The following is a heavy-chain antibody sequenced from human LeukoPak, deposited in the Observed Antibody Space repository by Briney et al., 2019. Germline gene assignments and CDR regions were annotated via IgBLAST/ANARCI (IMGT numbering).Heavy chain of an antibody. CDR1: GYSISSGYY. J-gene: IGHJ4*02. CDR3: ARDRGYYFDY. V-gene: IGHV4-61*01. CDR2: IYYSGST. D-gene: IGHD3-10*01. Sequence: PSETLSLTCTVSGYSISSGYYWGWIRQPPGKGLEWIGYIYYSGSTNYNPSLKSRVTISVDTSKNQFSLKLSSVTAADTAVYYCARDRGYYFDYWGQGTLVTVSS.